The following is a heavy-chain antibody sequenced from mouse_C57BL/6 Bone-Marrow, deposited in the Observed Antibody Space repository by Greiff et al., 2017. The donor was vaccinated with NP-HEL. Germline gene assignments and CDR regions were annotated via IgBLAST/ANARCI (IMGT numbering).Heavy chain of an antibody. CDR2: IYPGDGDT. Sequence: QVQLKESGPELVKPGASVKISCKASGYAFSSSWMNWVKQRPGKGLEWIGRIYPGDGDTNYNGKFKGKATLTADKSSSTAYMQLSSLTSEDSAVYFCARGDGYDGYYFDYWGQGTTLTVSS. V-gene: IGHV1-82*01. J-gene: IGHJ2*01. CDR1: GYAFSSSW. D-gene: IGHD2-2*01. CDR3: ARGDGYDGYYFDY.